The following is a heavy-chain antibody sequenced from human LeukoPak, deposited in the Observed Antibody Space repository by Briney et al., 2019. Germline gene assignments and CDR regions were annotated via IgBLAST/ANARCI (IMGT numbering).Heavy chain of an antibody. CDR1: GFTFSSYE. CDR2: ISSSGSTI. J-gene: IGHJ6*04. V-gene: IGHV3-48*03. CDR3: ARAPLDSSGWLNYHYYYGMDV. D-gene: IGHD6-19*01. Sequence: GGSLRLSCAASGFTFSSYEMNWVRQAPGKGLEWVSYISSSGSTIYYADSVKGRFTISRDNAKNSLYLQMNSLRAEDTAVYYCARAPLDSSGWLNYHYYYGMDVWGKGTTVTVSS.